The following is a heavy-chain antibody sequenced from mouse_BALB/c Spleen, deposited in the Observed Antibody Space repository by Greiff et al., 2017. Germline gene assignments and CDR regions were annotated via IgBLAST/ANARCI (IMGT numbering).Heavy chain of an antibody. CDR1: GFTFSDYY. CDR2: ISDGGSYT. D-gene: IGHD2-4*01. CDR3: ARGGFDYDVDYAMDY. J-gene: IGHJ4*01. V-gene: IGHV5-4*02. Sequence: EVQLVESGGGLVKPGGSLKLSCAASGFTFSDYYMYWVRQTPEKRLEWVATISDGGSYTYYPDSVKGRFTISRDNAKNNLYLQMSSLKSEDTAMYYCARGGFDYDVDYAMDYWGQGTSVTVSS.